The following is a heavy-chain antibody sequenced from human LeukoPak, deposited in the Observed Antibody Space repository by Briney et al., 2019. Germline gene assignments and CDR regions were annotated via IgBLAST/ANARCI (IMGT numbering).Heavy chain of an antibody. V-gene: IGHV1-2*06. J-gene: IGHJ6*02. Sequence: VASVKVSCKASGGTFSSYAISWVRQAPGQGLEWMGRINPNSGGTNYAQKFQGRVTMTRDTSISIAYIGLSRLRSDDTAVYYCAREKVRQSGMDVWGQGTTVTVSS. CDR1: GGTFSSYA. CDR3: AREKVRQSGMDV. D-gene: IGHD2-2*01. CDR2: INPNSGGT.